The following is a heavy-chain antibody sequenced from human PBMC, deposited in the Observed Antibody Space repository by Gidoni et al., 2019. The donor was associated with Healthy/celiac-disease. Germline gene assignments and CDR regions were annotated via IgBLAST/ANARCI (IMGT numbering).Heavy chain of an antibody. V-gene: IGHV4-30-2*01. CDR2: IYHSGST. CDR3: ARGEDDFWSGYYYYYMDV. Sequence: QLQLQESGSGLVKPSQTLSLTCAVSGGSISSGGYSWSWIRQPPGKGLEWIGYIYHSGSTYYNPSLKSRVTISVDRSKNQFSLKLSSVTAADTAVYYCARGEDDFWSGYYYYYMDVWGKGTTVTVSS. D-gene: IGHD3-3*01. CDR1: GGSISSGGYS. J-gene: IGHJ6*03.